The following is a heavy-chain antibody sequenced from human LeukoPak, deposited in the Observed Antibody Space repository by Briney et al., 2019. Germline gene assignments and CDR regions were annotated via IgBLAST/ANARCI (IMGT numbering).Heavy chain of an antibody. D-gene: IGHD4-23*01. CDR2: IYYSGST. J-gene: IGHJ4*02. Sequence: SETLSLTCTVSGGSISSYYWSWIRQPPGKGLEWIGYIYYSGSTNYNPSLKSRVTISVDTSKNQFSLKLGSVTAADTAVYYCARGTRWSRFDYWGQGTLVTVSS. CDR3: ARGTRWSRFDY. V-gene: IGHV4-59*08. CDR1: GGSISSYY.